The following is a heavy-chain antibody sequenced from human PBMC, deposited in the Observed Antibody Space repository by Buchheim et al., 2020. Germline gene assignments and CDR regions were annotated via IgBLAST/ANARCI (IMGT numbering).Heavy chain of an antibody. CDR1: GGSISSDY. CDR3: ARYYDFWSGLDH. Sequence: QVQLQESGPGLVKPSETLSLTCAVSGGSISSDYWGWIRQTPGKGLEWIGYRSHSGTTNYHPPLKSRVTISLDTSTNQFSLKLSSVTAADTAVYYCARYYDFWSGLDHWGQGTL. J-gene: IGHJ4*02. CDR2: RSHSGTT. V-gene: IGHV4-59*08. D-gene: IGHD3-3*01.